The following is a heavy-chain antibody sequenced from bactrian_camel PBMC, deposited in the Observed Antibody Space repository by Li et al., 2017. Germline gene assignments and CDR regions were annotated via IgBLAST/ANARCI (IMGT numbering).Heavy chain of an antibody. Sequence: HVQLVESGGGLVQPGGSLRLSCVASGFTFSTTYMTWVRHYPGKGLEWVSSIYSDGTNIYYSDSVKGRFTISRDSAKNTLYLQMNALKSEDTACITVPPGGQWVWVRKVALLLTGARGPRSPSP. CDR1: GFTFSTTY. J-gene: IGHJ6*01. V-gene: IGHV3-2*01. CDR2: IYSDGTNI. D-gene: IGHD3*01. CDR3: PPGGQWVWVRKVALLLT.